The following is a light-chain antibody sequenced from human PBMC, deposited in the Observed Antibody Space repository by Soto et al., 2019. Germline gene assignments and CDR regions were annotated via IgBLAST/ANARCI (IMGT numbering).Light chain of an antibody. CDR1: NSDVGNYIY. CDR3: SSYTTITTLV. V-gene: IGLV2-14*03. J-gene: IGLJ2*01. CDR2: DVS. Sequence: QSALTQPASVSGSPGQSVTISCTGTNSDVGNYIYVSWYQQHPGKAPKLMIYDVSNRPSGVSTRFSGSKSGNTASLTISGLQAEDEADYYCSSYTTITTLVFGGGTKLTVL.